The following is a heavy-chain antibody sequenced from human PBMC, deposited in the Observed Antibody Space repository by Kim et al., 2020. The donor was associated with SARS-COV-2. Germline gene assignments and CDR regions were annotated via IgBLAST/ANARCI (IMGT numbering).Heavy chain of an antibody. CDR3: ARAEAYSYERSYYYGMDV. Sequence: SETLSLTCTVSGGSISSYYWSWIRQPPGKGLEWIGYIYYSASTNYNPSLRSRVTISVDTSKNQFSLKLSSVPAADTAVYYCARAEAYSYERSYYYGMDVCGQGTTVTVSS. D-gene: IGHD5-18*01. CDR2: IYYSAST. V-gene: IGHV4-59*01. J-gene: IGHJ6*02. CDR1: GGSISSYY.